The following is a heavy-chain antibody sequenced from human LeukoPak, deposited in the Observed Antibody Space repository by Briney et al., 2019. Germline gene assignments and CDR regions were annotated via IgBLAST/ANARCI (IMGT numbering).Heavy chain of an antibody. CDR1: GGSISSSSYY. Sequence: SETLSLTCTVSGGSISSSSYYWGWIRQPPGKGLEWIGGISYSGSTYYNPSLKSRVTISVDTSRNQFSLKLNSVTAADTAVYHCARHSSYTSGWFQDYWGQGTPVSVSP. J-gene: IGHJ4*02. V-gene: IGHV4-39*01. D-gene: IGHD6-19*01. CDR2: ISYSGST. CDR3: ARHSSYTSGWFQDY.